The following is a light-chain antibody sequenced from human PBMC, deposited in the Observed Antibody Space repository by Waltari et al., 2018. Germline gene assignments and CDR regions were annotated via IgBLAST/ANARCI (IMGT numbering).Light chain of an antibody. J-gene: IGLJ3*02. Sequence: QTVVTQEPSLSVSPGGTVTLTCALSSGSVSTTSYVSWYQQTPGQAPRTRLYKASARSSGVPDRFSGSILGNKAALTITGAQAEDDSDYYCLIYMGSGIWVFGGGTKLTVL. CDR1: SGSVSTTSY. CDR2: KAS. CDR3: LIYMGSGIWV. V-gene: IGLV8-61*01.